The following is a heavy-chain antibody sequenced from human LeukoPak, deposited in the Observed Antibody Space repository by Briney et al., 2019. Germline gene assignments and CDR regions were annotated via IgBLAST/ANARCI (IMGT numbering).Heavy chain of an antibody. CDR1: GFTFSSYE. CDR2: ISGSGSTI. V-gene: IGHV3-48*03. CDR3: AWGYCSGGSCLSLDY. Sequence: PGGSLRLSCAASGFTFSSYEMNWVRQAPGKGLEWVSYISGSGSTIYYADSVKGRFTISRDNAKNSLYLQMNSLRAEDTAVYYCAWGYCSGGSCLSLDYWGQGTLVTVSS. J-gene: IGHJ4*02. D-gene: IGHD2-15*01.